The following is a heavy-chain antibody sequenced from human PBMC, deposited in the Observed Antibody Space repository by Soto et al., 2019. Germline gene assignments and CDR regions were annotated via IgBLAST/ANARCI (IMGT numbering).Heavy chain of an antibody. CDR2: IYGSGRGI. D-gene: IGHD2-21*01. J-gene: IGHJ4*02. CDR3: AKDAVYNDGLWLMDH. V-gene: IGHV3-23*05. CDR1: GLPHSSFA. Sequence: GGSLRLSCTASGLPHSSFAMMWVRQAPGKELECVSGIYGSGRGIEYADSVKGRFTISRDNSKNTVYLQMTDLRADDTAVYYCAKDAVYNDGLWLMDHWGQGTQVTVSS.